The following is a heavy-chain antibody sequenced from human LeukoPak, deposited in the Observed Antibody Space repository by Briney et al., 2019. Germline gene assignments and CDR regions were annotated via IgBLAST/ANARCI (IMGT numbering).Heavy chain of an antibody. CDR3: AGADRHDYGEDY. V-gene: IGHV4-59*04. D-gene: IGHD4-17*01. CDR2: NSGSS. Sequence: GSLRLSCAASGFTFSSYAMSWVRQAPGKGLEWMGFNSGSSYYNPSLKSRVTVSVDTSKNQFSLKLTSVTAADTAFYYCAGADRHDYGEDYWGQGTLVTVSS. CDR1: GFTFSSYA. J-gene: IGHJ4*02.